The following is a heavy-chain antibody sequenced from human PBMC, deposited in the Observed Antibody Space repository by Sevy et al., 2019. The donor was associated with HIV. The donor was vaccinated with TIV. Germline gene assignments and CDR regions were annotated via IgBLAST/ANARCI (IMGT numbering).Heavy chain of an antibody. CDR2: INSLGTIT. D-gene: IGHD3-3*01. V-gene: IGHV3-74*01. CDR1: GFTFSSHW. CDR3: ARGQLLQFVERPSYSLDV. Sequence: GGSLRLSCAASGFTFSSHWMFWVRQAPGKGLMWVSHINSLGTITNYADSVKGRFAISGDKSKNTVYLRMDSLRAEVTAVYYCARGQLLQFVERPSYSLDVWGQGTTVTVSS. J-gene: IGHJ6*02.